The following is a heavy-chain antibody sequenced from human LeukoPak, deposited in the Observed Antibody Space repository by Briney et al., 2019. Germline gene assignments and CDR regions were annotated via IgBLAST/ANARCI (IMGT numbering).Heavy chain of an antibody. Sequence: GGSLRLSCAASGFTFSSYGMHWVRQAPGKGLEWVAFIRYDGSNKYYADSVKGRFTISRDNSKNTLYLQMNSLRAEDTAVYYCAKDPGALAGYYYFDYWGQGTLVTVSS. CDR1: GFTFSSYG. CDR3: AKDPGALAGYYYFDY. CDR2: IRYDGSNK. D-gene: IGHD6-19*01. J-gene: IGHJ4*02. V-gene: IGHV3-30*02.